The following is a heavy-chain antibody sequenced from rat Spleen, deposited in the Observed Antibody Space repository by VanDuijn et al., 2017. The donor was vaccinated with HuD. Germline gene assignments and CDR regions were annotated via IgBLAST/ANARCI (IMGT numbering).Heavy chain of an antibody. Sequence: EVQLQESGPGLVKPSQSLSLTCSVTGFSITSNYWAWIRKFPGNKMEWIGHISYSGTTSYNPSLKSRISISRDTSKNQFFLQLNSVTTEDTATYYCARHWNDDYFDYWGQGVMVTVSS. J-gene: IGHJ2*01. V-gene: IGHV3-1*01. CDR2: ISYSGTT. CDR3: ARHWNDDYFDY. CDR1: GFSITSNY.